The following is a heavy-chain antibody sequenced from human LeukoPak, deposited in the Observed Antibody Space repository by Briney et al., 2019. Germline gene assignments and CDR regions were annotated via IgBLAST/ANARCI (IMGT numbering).Heavy chain of an antibody. Sequence: ASVKVSCKASGGTFSSYAISWVRQAPGQGLEWMGSIIPILGIANYAPKFQGRVTITADKSTSTAYMELSSLRSEDTAVYYCAIGRFLEWSLFDYWGQGTLVTVSS. D-gene: IGHD3-3*01. CDR3: AIGRFLEWSLFDY. V-gene: IGHV1-69*04. J-gene: IGHJ4*02. CDR2: IIPILGIA. CDR1: GGTFSSYA.